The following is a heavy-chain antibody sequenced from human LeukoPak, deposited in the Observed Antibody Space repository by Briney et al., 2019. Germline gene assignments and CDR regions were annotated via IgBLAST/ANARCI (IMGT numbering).Heavy chain of an antibody. CDR2: ISSSSHTR. CDR3: ASAVAGTRNFDY. J-gene: IGHJ4*02. V-gene: IGHV3-11*01. Sequence: GGSLRLSCAASGFTFSDYYMSWIRQAPGKGLEWLSYISSSSHTRYYADSVKGRFTISRDNAKNSLYLQMNNLRAEDTAVYYCASAVAGTRNFDYWGQGTLVTVSS. CDR1: GFTFSDYY. D-gene: IGHD6-19*01.